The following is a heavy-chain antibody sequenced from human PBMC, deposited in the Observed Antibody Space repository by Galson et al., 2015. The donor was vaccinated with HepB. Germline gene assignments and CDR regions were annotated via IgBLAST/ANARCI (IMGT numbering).Heavy chain of an antibody. CDR1: GFTFSSYW. CDR3: ARDLWEYYFDY. Sequence: SLRLSCAASGFTFSSYWMSWVRQASGKGLEWVANIKQDGSEKYYVDSVKGRFTISRDNAKNSLYLQMNSLRAEDTAVYYCARDLWEYYFDYWGQGTLVTVSS. CDR2: IKQDGSEK. J-gene: IGHJ4*02. V-gene: IGHV3-7*03. D-gene: IGHD1-26*01.